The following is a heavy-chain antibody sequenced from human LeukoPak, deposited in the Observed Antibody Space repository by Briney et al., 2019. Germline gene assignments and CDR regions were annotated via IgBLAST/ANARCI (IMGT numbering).Heavy chain of an antibody. CDR1: GFTFSSYS. D-gene: IGHD3-3*01. Sequence: GGSLRLSCAASGFTFSSYSMNWVRQAPGKGLEWVSSISSSSSYIYYADSVKGRFTISRDNAKNSLYLQMTSLRADDTAVYFCARGRDIIKDSWSGHYTGTHWFDPWGQGTLVTVSS. J-gene: IGHJ5*02. CDR2: ISSSSSYI. V-gene: IGHV3-21*01. CDR3: ARGRDIIKDSWSGHYTGTHWFDP.